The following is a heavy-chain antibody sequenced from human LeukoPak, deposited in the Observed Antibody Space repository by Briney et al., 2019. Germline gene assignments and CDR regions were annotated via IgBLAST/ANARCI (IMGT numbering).Heavy chain of an antibody. Sequence: SETLSLTCTVSGYSISSGYYWGWIRQPPGKGLGWIGSIYHSGSTNYNPSLKSRVTISVDTSKNQFSLKLSSVTAADTAVYYCARGSGAAGNFDYWGQGTLVTVSS. J-gene: IGHJ4*02. V-gene: IGHV4-38-2*02. D-gene: IGHD6-13*01. CDR3: ARGSGAAGNFDY. CDR1: GYSISSGYY. CDR2: IYHSGST.